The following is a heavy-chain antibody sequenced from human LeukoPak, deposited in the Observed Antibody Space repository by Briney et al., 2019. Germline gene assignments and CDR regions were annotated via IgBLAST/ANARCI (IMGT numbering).Heavy chain of an antibody. D-gene: IGHD4/OR15-4a*01. J-gene: IGHJ4*02. CDR3: ARRAGAYSHPYDY. CDR1: GFTFNNYW. V-gene: IGHV3-7*03. CDR2: IRDDGSAK. Sequence: GGSLRLSCAASGFTFNNYWMTWVRQAQGKGLEWVASIRDDGSAKYYMDSVKGRFTISRDNSKNTLYLQMNSLRAEDTAVYYCARRAGAYSHPYDYWGQGTLVTVSS.